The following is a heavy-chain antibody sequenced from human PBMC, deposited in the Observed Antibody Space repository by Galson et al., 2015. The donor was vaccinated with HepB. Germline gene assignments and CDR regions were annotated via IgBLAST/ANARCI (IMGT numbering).Heavy chain of an antibody. CDR2: ISSSSSYI. CDR3: ARARPKLRIFDY. Sequence: SLRLSCAASGFTFSDYYMSWIRQAPGKGLEWVSSISSSSSYIYYADSVKGRFTISRDNAKNSLYLQMNSLRAEDTAVYYCARARPKLRIFDYWGQGTLVTVSS. J-gene: IGHJ4*02. D-gene: IGHD4-17*01. V-gene: IGHV3-11*06. CDR1: GFTFSDYY.